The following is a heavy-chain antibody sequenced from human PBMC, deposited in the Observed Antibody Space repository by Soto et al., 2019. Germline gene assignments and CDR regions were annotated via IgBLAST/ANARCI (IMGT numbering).Heavy chain of an antibody. CDR3: ARVQSGYYGSGYYYNYDY. J-gene: IGHJ4*02. CDR2: INTGNGDT. CDR1: GYTFIAYG. Sequence: GASVKVSCKPSGYTFIAYGIHWVRQAPGQGLEWMGWINTGNGDTKYSQKFQGRVTFIRDTSARTAYMELSSLRSEDTAVYYCARVQSGYYGSGYYYNYDYWGQGTLVTVSS. D-gene: IGHD3-10*01. V-gene: IGHV1-3*04.